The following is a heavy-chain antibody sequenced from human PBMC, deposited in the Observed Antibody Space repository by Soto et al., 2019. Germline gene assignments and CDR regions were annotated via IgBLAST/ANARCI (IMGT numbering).Heavy chain of an antibody. J-gene: IGHJ4*02. Sequence: QVQLQQWGAGLLKPSETLSLTCAVYGGSFSGYYWTWIRQPPGTGLEWIGEINHSGSTNYNPSLKSRVTISVDTSKIQFSLKLTSVTAADTAVYYCARDKITGLFDYWGQGTRVTVSS. CDR1: GGSFSGYY. CDR2: INHSGST. CDR3: ARDKITGLFDY. D-gene: IGHD2-8*02. V-gene: IGHV4-34*01.